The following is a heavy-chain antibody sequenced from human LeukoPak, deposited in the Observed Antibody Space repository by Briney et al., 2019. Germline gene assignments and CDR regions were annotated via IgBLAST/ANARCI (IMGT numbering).Heavy chain of an antibody. V-gene: IGHV3-53*01. D-gene: IGHD3-16*02. J-gene: IGHJ4*02. Sequence: GGSLRLSCAASGFTVSSNYMSWVRQAPGKGLEWVSVIYGGGGTYYSDSVKGRFTISRDNSKNTLYLQMNSLRAEDTAVYYCARTYYDYIWGSYRYGYFDSWGQGTLVAVSS. CDR1: GFTVSSNY. CDR3: ARTYYDYIWGSYRYGYFDS. CDR2: IYGGGGT.